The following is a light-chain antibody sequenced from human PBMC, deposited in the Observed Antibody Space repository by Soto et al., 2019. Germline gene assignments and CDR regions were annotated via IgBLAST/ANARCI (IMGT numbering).Light chain of an antibody. CDR3: QQRSDWPLT. CDR1: QGVSSY. CDR2: AAS. V-gene: IGKV3-11*01. J-gene: IGKJ4*01. Sequence: IGLTQSPASLSASPGDRATLSCRASQGVSSYLAWYQQKPGKAPRLLIYAASTMHTGIPSRFSGSGSGTDFTLTISSLQSEDFAVYYCQQRSDWPLTFGGGTKVDIK.